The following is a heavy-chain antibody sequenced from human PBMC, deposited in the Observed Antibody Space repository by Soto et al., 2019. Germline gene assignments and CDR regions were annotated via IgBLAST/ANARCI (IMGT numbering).Heavy chain of an antibody. Sequence: QVQLVESGGGVVQPGRSLRLSCAASGFTFSSYAMHWVRQAPGKGLEWVAVISYDGSNKYYADSVKGRFTISRDNSKNTLSLQMNSVRAEDTAVYYCARDGADYGDYGWFDPWGQGTLVTVSS. V-gene: IGHV3-30-3*01. J-gene: IGHJ5*02. CDR3: ARDGADYGDYGWFDP. CDR1: GFTFSSYA. D-gene: IGHD4-17*01. CDR2: ISYDGSNK.